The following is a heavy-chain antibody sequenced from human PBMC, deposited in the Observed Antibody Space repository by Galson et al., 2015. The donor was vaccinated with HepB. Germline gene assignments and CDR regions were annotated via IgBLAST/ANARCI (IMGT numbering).Heavy chain of an antibody. CDR3: ARDLRGREYYYGSGSYPPLYYYYGMDV. CDR1: GFTFSSYA. J-gene: IGHJ6*02. CDR2: ISYDGSNK. D-gene: IGHD3-10*01. Sequence: SLRLSCAASGFTFSSYAMHWVRQAPGKGLEWVAVISYDGSNKYYADSVKGRFTISRDNSKNTLYLQMNSLRAEDTAVYYCARDLRGREYYYGSGSYPPLYYYYGMDVWGQGTTVTVSS. V-gene: IGHV3-30*04.